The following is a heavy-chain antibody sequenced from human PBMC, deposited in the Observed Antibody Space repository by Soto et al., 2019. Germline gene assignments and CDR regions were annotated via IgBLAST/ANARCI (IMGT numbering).Heavy chain of an antibody. V-gene: IGHV1-69*08. J-gene: IGHJ4*02. Sequence: QVQLVQSGAEVKKPGSSVKVSCKASGGTFSSYTINWVRQAPGQGLEWMGRIIPILGIANYAQKFQGRVTITADKSTSTAYMELSSLRSEDPAVYYCARDHSAGDSAGYWGQGTLVTVSS. CDR1: GGTFSSYT. CDR3: ARDHSAGDSAGY. D-gene: IGHD2-21*01. CDR2: IIPILGIA.